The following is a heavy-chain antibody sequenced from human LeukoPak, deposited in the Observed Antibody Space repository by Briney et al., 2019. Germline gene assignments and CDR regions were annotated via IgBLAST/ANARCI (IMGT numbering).Heavy chain of an antibody. CDR3: ARDPLAPIPSNYDILTGYPDY. V-gene: IGHV3-30-3*01. Sequence: GRSLRLSCAASGFTFSSYAMHWVRQAPGKGLEWVAVISYDGSNKYYADSVKGRFTISRDNSKNTLYLQMNSLRAEDTAVYYCARDPLAPIPSNYDILTGYPDYWGQGTLVTVSS. CDR1: GFTFSSYA. J-gene: IGHJ4*02. CDR2: ISYDGSNK. D-gene: IGHD3-9*01.